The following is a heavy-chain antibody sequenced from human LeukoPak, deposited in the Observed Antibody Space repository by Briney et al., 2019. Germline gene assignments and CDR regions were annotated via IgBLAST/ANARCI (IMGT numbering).Heavy chain of an antibody. CDR2: IATSTNYL. J-gene: IGHJ4*02. CDR3: ARDAVYYGSGSYYDY. V-gene: IGHV3-21*01. CDR1: GFTFFRYT. Sequence: GGSLRLSCAASGFTFFRYTMNWVRQAPGKGLEWVSSIATSTNYLYYADSVKGRFTISRDNAMNSLYLQMNSLRAEDTAVYYCARDAVYYGSGSYYDYWGQGTLVTVSS. D-gene: IGHD3-10*01.